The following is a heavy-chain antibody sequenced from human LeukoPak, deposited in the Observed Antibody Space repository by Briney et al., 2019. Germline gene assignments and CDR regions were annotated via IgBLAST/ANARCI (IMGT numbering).Heavy chain of an antibody. CDR2: ISYDGSNK. CDR3: AKGSGSYGQDLYS. V-gene: IGHV3-30*04. CDR1: GFTFSSYA. D-gene: IGHD3-3*01. J-gene: IGHJ4*02. Sequence: GGSLRPSCAASGFTFSSYAMHWVRQAPGKGLEWVAVISYDGSNKYYADSVKGRFTISRDNSKNTLYLQTNSLRAEDTAVYYCAKGSGSYGQDLYSWGQGTLVTVAS.